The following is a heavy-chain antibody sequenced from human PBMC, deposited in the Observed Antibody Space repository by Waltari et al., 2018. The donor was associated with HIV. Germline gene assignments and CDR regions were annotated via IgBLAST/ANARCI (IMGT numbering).Heavy chain of an antibody. CDR1: GGSISSSSYY. CDR2: IYYSGST. D-gene: IGHD2-2*02. V-gene: IGHV4-39*07. CDR3: ARSHCSSTSCYIGRYYGMDV. J-gene: IGHJ6*02. Sequence: QLKLQESGPGLVKPSEPLSLTCTVSGGSISSSSYYWGWIRQPPGKGLVWIGSIYYSGSTYYNPSLKSRVTISVDTSKNQFSLKLSSVTAADTAVYYCARSHCSSTSCYIGRYYGMDVWGQGTTVTVSS.